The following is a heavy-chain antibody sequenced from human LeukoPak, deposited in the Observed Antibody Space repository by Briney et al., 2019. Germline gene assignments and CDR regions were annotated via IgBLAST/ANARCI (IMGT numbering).Heavy chain of an antibody. Sequence: SQTLSLTCAVSGGSISSGGYSWSWIRQPPGKGLEWIGYIYHSGSTYYNPSLKSRVTISVDTSKNQFSLKLSSVTAADTAVYYCARVGSGSYIDYWGQGTLVTVSS. J-gene: IGHJ4*02. V-gene: IGHV4-30-2*01. D-gene: IGHD1-26*01. CDR2: IYHSGST. CDR1: GGSISSGGYS. CDR3: ARVGSGSYIDY.